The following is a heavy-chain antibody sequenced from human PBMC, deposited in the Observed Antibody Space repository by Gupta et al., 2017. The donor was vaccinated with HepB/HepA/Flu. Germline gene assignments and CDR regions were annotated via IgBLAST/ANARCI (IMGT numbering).Heavy chain of an antibody. V-gene: IGHV3-7*01. CDR1: GFTFSSYW. Sequence: EVQLVESGGGLVQPGGSLRLSCAASGFTFSSYWMSWVRQAPGKGLEWVANIKQDGSEKYYVDSVKGRFTISRDNAKNSLYLQMNSLRAEDTAVYYCARWHQDIVGVVAGWFDPWGQGTLVTVSS. J-gene: IGHJ5*02. CDR3: ARWHQDIVGVVAGWFDP. CDR2: IKQDGSEK. D-gene: IGHD2-15*01.